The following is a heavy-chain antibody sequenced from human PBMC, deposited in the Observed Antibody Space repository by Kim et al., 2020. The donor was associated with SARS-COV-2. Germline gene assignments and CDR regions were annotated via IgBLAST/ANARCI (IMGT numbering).Heavy chain of an antibody. Sequence: SETLSLTCTVSGGSISSYYWSWIRQPPGKGLEWIGYIYYSGSTNYNPSLKSRVTISVDTSKNQFSLKLSSVTAADTAVYYCARHSPYYYDSSGYFDYWGQGTLVTVSS. D-gene: IGHD3-22*01. CDR1: GGSISSYY. CDR3: ARHSPYYYDSSGYFDY. CDR2: IYYSGST. J-gene: IGHJ4*02. V-gene: IGHV4-59*08.